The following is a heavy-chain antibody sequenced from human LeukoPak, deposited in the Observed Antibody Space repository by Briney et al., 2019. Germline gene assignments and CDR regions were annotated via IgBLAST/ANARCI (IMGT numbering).Heavy chain of an antibody. V-gene: IGHV3-11*01. D-gene: IGHD5-24*01. CDR3: ARVKVATTIDY. J-gene: IGHJ4*02. CDR2: ISSSGSTI. CDR1: GITFGDYA. Sequence: GGSLRLSCTSSGITFGDYAMSWFRQAPGKGLEWVSYISSSGSTIYYADSVKGRFTISRDNAKNSLYLQMNSLRAEDTAVYYCARVKVATTIDYWGQGTLVTVSS.